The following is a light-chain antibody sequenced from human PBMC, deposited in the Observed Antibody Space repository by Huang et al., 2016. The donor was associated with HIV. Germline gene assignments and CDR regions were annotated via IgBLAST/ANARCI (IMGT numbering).Light chain of an antibody. CDR1: ESVGRT. CDR3: QQYNNWPPVT. J-gene: IGKJ5*01. V-gene: IGKV3-15*01. CDR2: GAS. Sequence: ETVMTQSPATLSVSPGESVTLSCRASESVGRTVAWYQQRPGQAPRLLIYGASTRATGIPARFSGRGSGKEFTLTISSLQSEDLAVYYCQQYNNWPPVTFGQGTRLEIK.